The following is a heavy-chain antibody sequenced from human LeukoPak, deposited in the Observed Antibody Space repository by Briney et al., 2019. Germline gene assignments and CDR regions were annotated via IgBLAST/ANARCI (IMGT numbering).Heavy chain of an antibody. J-gene: IGHJ4*02. CDR1: GGTFSSYA. D-gene: IGHD3-22*01. Sequence: SVKVSFKASGGTFSSYAISWVRQAPGQGREGMGGIIPIFGTANYAQKFQGRVTITADESTSTAYMELSSLRSEDTAVYYCARASYYYDSSGYNLDYWGQGTLVTVSS. V-gene: IGHV1-69*13. CDR2: IIPIFGTA. CDR3: ARASYYYDSSGYNLDY.